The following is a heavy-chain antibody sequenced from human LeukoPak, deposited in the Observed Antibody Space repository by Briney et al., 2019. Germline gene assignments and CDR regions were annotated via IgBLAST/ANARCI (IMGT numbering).Heavy chain of an antibody. CDR3: AKDSGGTHYYDSSAYGRTNNFDY. Sequence: LTGRSMRVSIAASGFTFSHYAMHWVRQTPRKWLNCVSAISYDGSNTYYADSVKGRFTISRDNSKNTLYMQMNSLRAEDTAVYYCAKDSGGTHYYDSSAYGRTNNFDYWGQGTLTTVSS. J-gene: IGHJ4*02. V-gene: IGHV3-30*18. CDR2: ISYDGSNT. D-gene: IGHD3-22*01. CDR1: GFTFSHYA.